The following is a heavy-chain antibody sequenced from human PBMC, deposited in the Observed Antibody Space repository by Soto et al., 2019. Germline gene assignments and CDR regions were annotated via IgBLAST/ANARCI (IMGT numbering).Heavy chain of an antibody. V-gene: IGHV1-46*01. CDR1: GYTFTSYY. CDR2: INPSGGST. J-gene: IGHJ4*02. CDR3: ARDMQDYYDGSGYFDY. Sequence: ASVKVSCKASGYTFTSYYMHWVRQAPGQGLEWMGIINPSGGSTSYAQKFQGRVTMTRDTSTSTVYMELSSLRSEDTAVYYCARDMQDYYDGSGYFDYWGQGTLVTVS. D-gene: IGHD3-22*01.